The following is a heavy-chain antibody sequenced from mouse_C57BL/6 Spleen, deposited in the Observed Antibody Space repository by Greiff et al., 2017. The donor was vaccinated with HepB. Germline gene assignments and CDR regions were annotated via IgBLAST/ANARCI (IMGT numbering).Heavy chain of an antibody. CDR2: ISYDGSN. V-gene: IGHV3-6*01. CDR3: ARDGGWLLP. D-gene: IGHD2-3*01. J-gene: IGHJ2*01. Sequence: EVKLQESGPGLVKPSQSLSLTCSVTGYSITSGYYWNWIRQFPGNKLEWMGYISYDGSNNYNPSLKNRISITRDTSKNQLFLKLNSVTTEDTATYYCARDGGWLLPWGQGTTLTVSS. CDR1: GYSITSGYY.